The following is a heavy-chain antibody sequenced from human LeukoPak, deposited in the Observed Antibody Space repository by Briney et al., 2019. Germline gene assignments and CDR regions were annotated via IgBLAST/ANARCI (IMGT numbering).Heavy chain of an antibody. CDR3: ASGFLERLWAFDY. Sequence: PGGALRLSCAASGFTFSSYSMKWVRPAPGKGLELVSSISSSSSYIYYADSVKGRFTISRDNAKNSLYLQMNSLRAEDTAVYYCASGFLERLWAFDYWGQGTLVTVSS. J-gene: IGHJ4*02. CDR2: ISSSSSYI. V-gene: IGHV3-21*01. CDR1: GFTFSSYS. D-gene: IGHD3-3*01.